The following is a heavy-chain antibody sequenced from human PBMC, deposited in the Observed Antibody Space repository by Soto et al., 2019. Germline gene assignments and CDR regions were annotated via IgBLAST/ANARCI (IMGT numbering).Heavy chain of an antibody. D-gene: IGHD2-15*01. CDR2: IYYSGST. J-gene: IGHJ5*02. V-gene: IGHV4-31*03. CDR1: GGSISSGGYY. CDR3: ARAGRDIVVVVAATVPWFDH. Sequence: QVQLQESGPGLVKPSQTLSLTCTVSGGSISSGGYYWSWIRQHPGKGLEWIGYIYYSGSTYYNPSLKSRVTISVDTSKNQFSLKLSSVTAADTAVYYCARAGRDIVVVVAATVPWFDHWGQGTLVTVSS.